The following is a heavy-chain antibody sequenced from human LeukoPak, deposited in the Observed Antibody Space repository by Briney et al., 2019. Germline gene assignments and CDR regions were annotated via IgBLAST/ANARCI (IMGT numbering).Heavy chain of an antibody. V-gene: IGHV4-34*01. Sequence: SETPSLTCAVYGGSFSGYYWSWIRQPPGKGLEWIGEINHSGSTNYNPSLKSRVTISVDTSKNQFSLKLSSVTAADTAVYYCARLPVVVPAAIVYFDYWGQGTLVTVSS. J-gene: IGHJ4*02. CDR2: INHSGST. CDR3: ARLPVVVPAAIVYFDY. CDR1: GGSFSGYY. D-gene: IGHD2-2*02.